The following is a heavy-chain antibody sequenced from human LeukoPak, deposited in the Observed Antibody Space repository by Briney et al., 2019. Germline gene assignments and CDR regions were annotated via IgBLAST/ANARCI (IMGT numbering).Heavy chain of an antibody. CDR1: GFTFSSCP. J-gene: IGHJ1*01. Sequence: GGSLRLSCSASGFTFSSCPMHWVRQAPGKGLQYVSVISDNGLSTSYADSVKGRFTISRDNSKNTVYLQMSSLRAEDTAVYYCVGDGRDGYSIYFHHWGQGTLVTVSS. CDR3: VGDGRDGYSIYFHH. D-gene: IGHD5-24*01. V-gene: IGHV3-64D*06. CDR2: ISDNGLST.